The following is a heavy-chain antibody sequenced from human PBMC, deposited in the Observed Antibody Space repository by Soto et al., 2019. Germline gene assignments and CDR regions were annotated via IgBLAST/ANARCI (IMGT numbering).Heavy chain of an antibody. J-gene: IGHJ4*01. Sequence: GGSLRLSCAASGFTFSSHAMSWVRQAPGKGLEWVSRIGGSGGSTNYADSVKGRFTISRDNSKNTLYLQMNSLGAEDTALYYCAKARDLSSISNLDYFDYWGHGTLVTVSS. D-gene: IGHD2-2*01. CDR1: GFTFSSHA. CDR3: AKARDLSSISNLDYFDY. CDR2: IGGSGGST. V-gene: IGHV3-23*01.